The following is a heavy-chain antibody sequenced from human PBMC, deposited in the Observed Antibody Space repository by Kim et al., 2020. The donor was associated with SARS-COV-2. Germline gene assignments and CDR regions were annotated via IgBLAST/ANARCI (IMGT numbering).Heavy chain of an antibody. V-gene: IGHV3-48*03. D-gene: IGHD1-7*01. CDR2: ISSSGSTI. Sequence: GGSLRLSCAASGFTFSSYEMNWVRQAPGKGLEWVSYISSSGSTIYYADSVKGRFTISRDNAKNSLYLQMNSLRAEDTAVYYCARANYLFDYWGQGTLVTVSS. CDR1: GFTFSSYE. CDR3: ARANYLFDY. J-gene: IGHJ4*02.